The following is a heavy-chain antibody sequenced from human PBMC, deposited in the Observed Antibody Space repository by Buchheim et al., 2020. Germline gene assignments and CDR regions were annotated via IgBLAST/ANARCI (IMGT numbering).Heavy chain of an antibody. Sequence: QVQLQESGPGLVKPSQTLSLTCTVSGGSISSGGYYWSWIRQHPGKGLEWIGYIYYSGSTYYNPSLKSRVTLSVDTAKNHFSLKLSSVTAADTAVYYCARETGESGYYYGMDVWGQGTT. V-gene: IGHV4-31*03. J-gene: IGHJ6*02. CDR3: ARETGESGYYYGMDV. CDR1: GGSISSGGYY. D-gene: IGHD7-27*01. CDR2: IYYSGST.